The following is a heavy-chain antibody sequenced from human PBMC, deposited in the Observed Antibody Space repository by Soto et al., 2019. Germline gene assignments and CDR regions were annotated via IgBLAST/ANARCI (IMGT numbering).Heavy chain of an antibody. CDR3: VKGEYYYDSSGYYPFDY. CDR2: ISTSGGST. V-gene: IGHV3-23*01. J-gene: IGHJ4*02. Sequence: PGGSLRLSCAASGLTFSSYAMSWVRQAPGKGLEWVSAISTSGGSTHYADSVKGRFTISRDNSKNTQYLQMSSLRADDTAVYYCVKGEYYYDSSGYYPFDYWGQGTLVTVSS. D-gene: IGHD3-22*01. CDR1: GLTFSSYA.